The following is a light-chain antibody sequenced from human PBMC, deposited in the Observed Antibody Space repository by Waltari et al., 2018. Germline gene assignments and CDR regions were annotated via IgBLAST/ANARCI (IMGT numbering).Light chain of an antibody. Sequence: DIQMTQSPSSLSASVGDSVTITCRASQSVSSSLAWYQQKQGKAPKLLIFGAFSLQSGVPSRFSGAQSGTDFTFTISSLQPEDIATYYCQHYYSDPYSFGQGTKVEIK. CDR1: QSVSSS. CDR3: QHYYSDPYS. V-gene: IGKV1-27*01. J-gene: IGKJ2*03. CDR2: GAF.